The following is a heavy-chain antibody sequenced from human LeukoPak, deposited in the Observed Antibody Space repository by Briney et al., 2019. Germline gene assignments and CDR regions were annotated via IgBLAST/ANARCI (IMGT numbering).Heavy chain of an antibody. CDR3: AKDEAMQELFPAAPLIP. CDR1: GFTFSSHG. V-gene: IGHV3-30*02. Sequence: QPGGSLRLSCAASGFTFSSHGLHWVRQAPGKGLEWVAFIRYDGSDKYYADSVKGRFTISRDNSKNTLYLQMNSLRPEDTALYSCAKDEAMQELFPAAPLIPWGQGTLVTVSS. J-gene: IGHJ5*02. CDR2: IRYDGSDK. D-gene: IGHD3-10*01.